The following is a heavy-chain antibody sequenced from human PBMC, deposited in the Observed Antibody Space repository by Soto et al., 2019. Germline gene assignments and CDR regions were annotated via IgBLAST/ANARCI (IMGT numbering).Heavy chain of an antibody. Sequence: SATLSLTCAVSGGSINSYYWSWIRQPPGKGLEWIGYIYYSGSTNYNPSLKSRVTISVDTSKNQFSLKLSSVTAADTAVYYCARGGIAAAGEKYYFDFWGQGTLVTVSS. CDR1: GGSINSYY. CDR3: ARGGIAAAGEKYYFDF. D-gene: IGHD6-13*01. J-gene: IGHJ4*02. V-gene: IGHV4-59*01. CDR2: IYYSGST.